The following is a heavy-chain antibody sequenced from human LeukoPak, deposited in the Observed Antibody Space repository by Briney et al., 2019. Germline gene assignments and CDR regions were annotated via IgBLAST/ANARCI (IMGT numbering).Heavy chain of an antibody. CDR3: AKAGYSGSHGYFDY. D-gene: IGHD5-12*01. V-gene: IGHV3-7*01. CDR2: IKKDGSEK. Sequence: PGGSLRLSCAASGFMFSSYWMSWVRQAPGKGLEWVANIKKDGSEKNYVDSVKGRFTISRDNAKNSLYLQMNSLRAEDTAVYYCAKAGYSGSHGYFDYWGQGTLVTVSS. J-gene: IGHJ4*02. CDR1: GFMFSSYW.